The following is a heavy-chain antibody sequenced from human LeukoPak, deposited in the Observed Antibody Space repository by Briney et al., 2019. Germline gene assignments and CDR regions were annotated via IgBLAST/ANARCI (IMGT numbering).Heavy chain of an antibody. D-gene: IGHD3-9*01. CDR3: ARDRGKLRYFDL. Sequence: GGSLRLSCLASGFAFNTQAMHWVRQAPGKGLEWLAVMSLDGSSIYYADSVKGRFTISRDNSKNTLYLQMSSLRVEDTAVHYCARDRGKLRYFDLWGQGTLLTVSS. J-gene: IGHJ4*02. CDR1: GFAFNTQA. CDR2: MSLDGSSI. V-gene: IGHV3-30*15.